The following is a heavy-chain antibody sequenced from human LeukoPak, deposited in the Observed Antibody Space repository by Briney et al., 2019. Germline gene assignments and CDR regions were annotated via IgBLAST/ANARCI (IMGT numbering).Heavy chain of an antibody. CDR2: ISGYSGNT. Sequence: GASVKVSCKASGYTFNTYGITWVRQAPGQGLEWMGWISGYSGNTNYEQKLQGRVTMTTDTSTSTAYMELRSLTSDDTAVYYRSRTNWVAATGTGSDYWGQGTLVIVSS. D-gene: IGHD1-26*01. V-gene: IGHV1-18*01. CDR3: SRTNWVAATGTGSDY. CDR1: GYTFNTYG. J-gene: IGHJ4*02.